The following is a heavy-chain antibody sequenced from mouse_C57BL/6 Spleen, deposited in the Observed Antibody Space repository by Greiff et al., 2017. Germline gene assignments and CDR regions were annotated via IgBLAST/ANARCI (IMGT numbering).Heavy chain of an antibody. CDR3: GSGTGTCPYAMDY. V-gene: IGHV3-6*01. Sequence: EVQLQESGPGLVKPSPSLSLTCSVTGYSITSGYYWNWIRQFPGNKLEWMGYISYDGSNNYNPSLKNRISITRDTSKNQFFLKLNSMTTEDTATYYCGSGTGTCPYAMDYWGQGTSVTVSS. CDR2: ISYDGSN. CDR1: GYSITSGYY. J-gene: IGHJ4*01. D-gene: IGHD4-1*01.